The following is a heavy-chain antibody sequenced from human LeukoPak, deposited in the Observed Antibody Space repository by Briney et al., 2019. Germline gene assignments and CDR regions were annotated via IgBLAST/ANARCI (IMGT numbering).Heavy chain of an antibody. Sequence: PSETLSLTCSVSDGSISSYYWSWIRQPPGKGLEWIGYIYYSGSTNYNPSLKSRVIISIDTSKNQFSLKLSSVTAADTAVYYCARSSDYYGGYFDYWCQGTLVTVSS. CDR2: IYYSGST. CDR3: ARSSDYYGGYFDY. V-gene: IGHV4-59*01. J-gene: IGHJ4*02. D-gene: IGHD3-22*01. CDR1: DGSISSYY.